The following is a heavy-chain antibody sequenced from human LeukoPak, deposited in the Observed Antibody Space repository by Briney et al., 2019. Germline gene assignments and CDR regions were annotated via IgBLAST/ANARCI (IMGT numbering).Heavy chain of an antibody. D-gene: IGHD1-26*01. V-gene: IGHV3-30*02. CDR2: IRYDGSNK. Sequence: LAGGSLRLPCAASGFTFSSYGMHWVRQAPGRGLEWVAFIRYDGSNKYYADSVKGRFTISRDNSRNTLYLQMNSLRAEDTAVYYCAKDKKRELSSEPDYWGQGTLVTVSS. CDR3: AKDKKRELSSEPDY. CDR1: GFTFSSYG. J-gene: IGHJ4*02.